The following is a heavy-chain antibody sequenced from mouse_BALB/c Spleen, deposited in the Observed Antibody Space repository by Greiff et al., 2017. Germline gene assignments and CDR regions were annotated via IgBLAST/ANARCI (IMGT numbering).Heavy chain of an antibody. D-gene: IGHD1-1*01. V-gene: IGHV14-3*02. CDR2: IDPANGNT. CDR1: GFNIKDTY. Sequence: EVQLQQSGAELVKPGASVKLSCTASGFNIKDTYMHWVKQRPEQGLEWIGRIDPANGNTKYDPKFQGKATITADTSSNTAYLQLSSLTSEDTAVYYCARDGSSLYYAMDYWGQGTSVTVSS. J-gene: IGHJ4*01. CDR3: ARDGSSLYYAMDY.